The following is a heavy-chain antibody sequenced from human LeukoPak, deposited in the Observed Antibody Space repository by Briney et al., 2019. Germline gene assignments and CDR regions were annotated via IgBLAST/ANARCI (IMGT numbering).Heavy chain of an antibody. Sequence: PGGSLRLSCAASRFTFSSYAMNWVRQAPGKGLDWVAAISGSGGSTFYADSVKGRFTISRDNSKNTLYLQMNSLRAEDTAVYYCAKDLNHDFWSGLDAFHIWGQGTMLTVSS. V-gene: IGHV3-23*01. D-gene: IGHD3-3*01. CDR1: RFTFSSYA. J-gene: IGHJ3*02. CDR3: AKDLNHDFWSGLDAFHI. CDR2: ISGSGGST.